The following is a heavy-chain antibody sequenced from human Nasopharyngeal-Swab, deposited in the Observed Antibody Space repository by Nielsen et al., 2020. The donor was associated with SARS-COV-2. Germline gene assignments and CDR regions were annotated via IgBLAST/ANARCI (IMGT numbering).Heavy chain of an antibody. J-gene: IGHJ4*02. CDR1: GYRFTRYD. CDR2: MNPKSGNT. V-gene: IGHV1-8*02. Sequence: ASVKVSCKASGYRFTRYDINWVRQATGQGLEWMGWMNPKSGNTGYAQKLQGRVTMTTDTSTSTAYMDLRSLRSDDTAVYYCARDSMTSGYAADFWGQGTLVTVSS. D-gene: IGHD3-9*01. CDR3: ARDSMTSGYAADF.